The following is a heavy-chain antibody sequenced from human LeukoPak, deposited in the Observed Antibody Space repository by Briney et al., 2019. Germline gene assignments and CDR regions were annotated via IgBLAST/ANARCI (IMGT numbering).Heavy chain of an antibody. Sequence: SGGSLRLSCVASAFTVSSNYVIWVRQAPGKGLEWVSFIYADGTTYYADSVKGRVTISRDNSKNTVFLQMNSLRADDTALYYCALFNYRAFSIWGQGTMVTVSS. V-gene: IGHV3-66*01. J-gene: IGHJ3*02. CDR3: ALFNYRAFSI. CDR2: IYADGTT. D-gene: IGHD4-11*01. CDR1: AFTVSSNY.